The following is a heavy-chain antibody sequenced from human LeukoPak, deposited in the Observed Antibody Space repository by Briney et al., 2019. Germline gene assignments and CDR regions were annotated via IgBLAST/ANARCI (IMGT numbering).Heavy chain of an antibody. V-gene: IGHV3-66*02. CDR3: ARGLTTVTPLDI. CDR2: IYSGGST. D-gene: IGHD4-11*01. J-gene: IGHJ3*02. CDR1: GFTVSSNS. Sequence: TGGSLRLSCAASGFTVSSNSMSWVRQAPGKGLEWVSVIYSGGSTYYADSVKGRFTISRDNSKNTLYLQMNSLRAEDTAVYYCARGLTTVTPLDIWGQGTMVTVSS.